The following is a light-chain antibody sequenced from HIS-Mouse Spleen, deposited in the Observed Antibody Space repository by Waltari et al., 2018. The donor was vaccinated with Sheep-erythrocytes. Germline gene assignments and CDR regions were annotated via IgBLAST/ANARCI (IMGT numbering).Light chain of an antibody. V-gene: IGKV1-5*03. J-gene: IGKJ4*01. Sequence: DIQMTQSPSTLSASVGDRVTITCRASQSISSWWAWYQQKPGKAPKLLFYKASSLESGVPSRFSGSGSGTEFTLTISSLQPDDFATYYCQQYNSYSPLTFGGGTK. CDR1: QSISSW. CDR3: QQYNSYSPLT. CDR2: KAS.